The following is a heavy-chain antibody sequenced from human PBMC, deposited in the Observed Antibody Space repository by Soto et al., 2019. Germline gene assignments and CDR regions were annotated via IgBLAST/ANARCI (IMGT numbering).Heavy chain of an antibody. V-gene: IGHV3-23*01. D-gene: IGHD2-2*01. CDR3: PKAQRVEPALLSDY. CDR2: IIGSGGST. CDR1: GLSFSSSA. J-gene: IGHJ4*02. Sequence: XVSLRLSCAASGLSFSSSAMSWVRQAQGNGLGCVSAIIGSGGSTYYAYSVNGRFSTSRDNSKNTLYLQMNSLRAEDTAGCYCPKAQRVEPALLSDYWGQGTLVTASS.